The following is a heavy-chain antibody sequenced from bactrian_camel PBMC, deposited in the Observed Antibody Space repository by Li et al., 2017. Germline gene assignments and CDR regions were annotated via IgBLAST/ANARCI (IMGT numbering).Heavy chain of an antibody. V-gene: IGHV3S53*01. CDR1: GSTIRLLA. CDR2: IGSDGST. Sequence: QVQLVESGGDSVQVGGSLTLSCTPTGSTIRLLAVGWFRQAPGKGREGVAAIGSDGSTNYADSVKGRFTISRDNAKNSLSLQMEMLKPEDTGMYFCAVKLGLMDISTLMMGGKDYYAMDYWGKGTQVTVS. D-gene: IGHD1*01. J-gene: IGHJ7*01.